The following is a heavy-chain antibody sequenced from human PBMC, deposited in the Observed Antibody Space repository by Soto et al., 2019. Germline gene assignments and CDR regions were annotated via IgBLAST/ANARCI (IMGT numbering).Heavy chain of an antibody. CDR2: ISGSGGST. CDR1: GFTFSSYA. V-gene: IGHV3-23*01. D-gene: IGHD6-19*01. CDR3: AKDDFSSGWPILFDY. J-gene: IGHJ4*02. Sequence: PVGSLRLSCAASGFTFSSYAMSWVRQAPGKGLEWVSAISGSGGSTYYADSVKGRFTISRDNSKNTLYLQMNSLRAEDTAVYYCAKDDFSSGWPILFDYWGQGTLVTVSS.